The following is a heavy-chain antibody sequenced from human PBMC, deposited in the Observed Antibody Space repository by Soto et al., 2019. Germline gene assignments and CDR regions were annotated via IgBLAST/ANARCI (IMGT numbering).Heavy chain of an antibody. D-gene: IGHD2-2*01. CDR3: AREARYCSSTSCYAYYYYMDV. Sequence: PSETLSLTCTVSGGSISSGGYYWSWIRQHPGKGLEWFGYIYYSGSTYYNPSLKSRVTISVDTSKNQFSLKLSSVTAADTAVYYCAREARYCSSTSCYAYYYYMDVWGKGTTVTVSS. CDR1: GGSISSGGYY. J-gene: IGHJ6*03. CDR2: IYYSGST. V-gene: IGHV4-31*03.